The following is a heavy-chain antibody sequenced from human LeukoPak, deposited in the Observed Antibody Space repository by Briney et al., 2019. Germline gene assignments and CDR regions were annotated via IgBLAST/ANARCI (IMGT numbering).Heavy chain of an antibody. CDR2: INPSGGST. CDR1: GYTFTSYY. CDR3: ARGFRLELRGYYYYYMDV. J-gene: IGHJ6*03. D-gene: IGHD1-7*01. Sequence: ASVKVSCKASGYTFTSYYMHWVRQAPGQGLEWMGIINPSGGSTSYAQKFQGRVTMTRDMSTSTVYMELSSLRSEDTAVYYCARGFRLELRGYYYYYMDVWGKGTTVTVSS. V-gene: IGHV1-46*01.